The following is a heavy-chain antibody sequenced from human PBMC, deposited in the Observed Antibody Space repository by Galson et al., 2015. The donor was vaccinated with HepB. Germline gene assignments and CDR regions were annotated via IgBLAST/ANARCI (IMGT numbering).Heavy chain of an antibody. CDR1: GYTFTDYY. CDR3: AREESGYYDAFDI. D-gene: IGHD3-9*01. J-gene: IGHJ3*02. V-gene: IGHV1-2*06. CDR2: INPNTGST. Sequence: SVKVSCKASGYTFTDYYIHWVRQAPGQGLEWMGRINPNTGSTNCAEKFQGRVTMTRDTSISTAYMEVTRLRSDDTAVYYCAREESGYYDAFDIWGQGTMVTVSS.